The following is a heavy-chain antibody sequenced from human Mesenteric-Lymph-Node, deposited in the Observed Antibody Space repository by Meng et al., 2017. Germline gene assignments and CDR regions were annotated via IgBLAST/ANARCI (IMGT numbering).Heavy chain of an antibody. Sequence: GSLRLSCSVSGYSISSGYYWGWLRQPPGRGLECIGTISHSGSTSYNPSLKSRVTISVDTSKNQFSLTLTSVTAADTALYYCARGGVGAIYYWGQGALVTVSS. V-gene: IGHV4-38-2*02. CDR2: ISHSGST. J-gene: IGHJ4*02. D-gene: IGHD3-10*01. CDR3: ARGGVGAIYY. CDR1: GYSISSGYY.